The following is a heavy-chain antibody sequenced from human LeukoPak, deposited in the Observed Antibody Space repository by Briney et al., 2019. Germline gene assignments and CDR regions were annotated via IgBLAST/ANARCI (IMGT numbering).Heavy chain of an antibody. CDR2: TSGSRGTT. Sequence: PGGSLRLSCSASGFTFSIFSINWVRQSPGKGLEWVSYTSGSRGTTYYADSVKGRFTVSRDNAKNSLYLQMNSLRAEDTAVYYCARFSRSSTPVYWGQGTLVTVSS. V-gene: IGHV3-48*04. CDR3: ARFSRSSTPVY. D-gene: IGHD6-6*01. CDR1: GFTFSIFS. J-gene: IGHJ4*02.